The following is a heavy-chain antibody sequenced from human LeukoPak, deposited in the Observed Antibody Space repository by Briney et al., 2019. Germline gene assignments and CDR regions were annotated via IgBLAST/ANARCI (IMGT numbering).Heavy chain of an antibody. J-gene: IGHJ4*02. Sequence: PSETLSLTCTVSGGSISSYYWSWIRQPAGKGLEWIGRIYTSGSTNYNPSLKSRVTMSVDTSENQFSLKLSSVTAADTAVYYCARVDYDFWSGYRSYYFDYWGQGTLVTVSS. CDR2: IYTSGST. CDR1: GGSISSYY. CDR3: ARVDYDFWSGYRSYYFDY. V-gene: IGHV4-4*07. D-gene: IGHD3-3*01.